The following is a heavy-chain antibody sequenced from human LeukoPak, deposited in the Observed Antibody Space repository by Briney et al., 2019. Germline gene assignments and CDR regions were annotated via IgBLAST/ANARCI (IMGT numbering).Heavy chain of an antibody. CDR1: GFTFSSYA. CDR3: AKDSIISYSSSSYYFDY. J-gene: IGHJ4*02. V-gene: IGHV3-23*01. Sequence: PGASLRLSCAASGFTFSSYAMSWVRQAPGKGLEWVSAISGSGGSTYYADSVKGRFTISRDNSKNTLYLQMNSLRAEDTAVYYCAKDSIISYSSSSYYFDYWGQGTLVTVSS. D-gene: IGHD6-6*01. CDR2: ISGSGGST.